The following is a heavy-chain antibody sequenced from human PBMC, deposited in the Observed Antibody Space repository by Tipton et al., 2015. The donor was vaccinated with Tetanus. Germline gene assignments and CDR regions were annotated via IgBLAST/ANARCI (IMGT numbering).Heavy chain of an antibody. D-gene: IGHD5-12*01. CDR1: GYTFTSYY. Sequence: QLVQSGAEVKKPGASVKVSCKASGYTFTSYYMHWVRQAPGQGLEWMGIINPSGGSTSYAQKFQGRVTMTRDTSTSTVYMELSSLRSEDTAVYYCARAGGSFSGYDYFPGWSYYYYYYMDVWGKGPTVPVSS. V-gene: IGHV1-46*01. J-gene: IGHJ6*03. CDR2: INPSGGST. CDR3: ARAGGSFSGYDYFPGWSYYYYYYMDV.